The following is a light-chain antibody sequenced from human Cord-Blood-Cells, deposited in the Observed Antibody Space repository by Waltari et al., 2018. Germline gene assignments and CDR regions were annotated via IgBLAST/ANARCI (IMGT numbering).Light chain of an antibody. CDR1: QSVSSSY. CDR2: GAS. V-gene: IGKV3-20*01. CDR3: QKYGSSPT. J-gene: IGKJ1*01. Sequence: IVLTQSTGTLSFSPGQRATLSCRASQSVSSSYLAWYQQKPGQAHRLLIYGASSRATGIPDRFSGSGSGTDFTLTISRLEPEDFAVYYCQKYGSSPTFGQGTKVEIK.